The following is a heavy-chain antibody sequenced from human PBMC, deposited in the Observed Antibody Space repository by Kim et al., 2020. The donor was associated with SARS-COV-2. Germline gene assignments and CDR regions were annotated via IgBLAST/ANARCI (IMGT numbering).Heavy chain of an antibody. J-gene: IGHJ4*02. Sequence: GGSLRLSCAASGFTFSSYGMHWVRQAPGKGLEWVAVIWYDGSNKYYADSVKGRFTISRDNSKNTLYLQMNSLRAEDTAVYYCARDPSVEMATIYYFDYWGQGTLVTVSS. D-gene: IGHD5-12*01. V-gene: IGHV3-33*01. CDR2: IWYDGSNK. CDR1: GFTFSSYG. CDR3: ARDPSVEMATIYYFDY.